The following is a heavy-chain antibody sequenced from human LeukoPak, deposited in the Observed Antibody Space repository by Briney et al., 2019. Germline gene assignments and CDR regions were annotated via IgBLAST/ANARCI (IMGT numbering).Heavy chain of an antibody. CDR3: ARHSPGGWSDFDY. Sequence: SQSLSLACTLSGGSISSSSYDWGRLRQPPGNGLEWIGSIYYSGSTYYNPSPKRRVTISVDTSTTQFSLKLSSVTAADTAVYYCARHSPGGWSDFDYWGQGTLVTVSS. D-gene: IGHD6-19*01. J-gene: IGHJ4*02. CDR2: IYYSGST. CDR1: GGSISSSSYD. V-gene: IGHV4-39*01.